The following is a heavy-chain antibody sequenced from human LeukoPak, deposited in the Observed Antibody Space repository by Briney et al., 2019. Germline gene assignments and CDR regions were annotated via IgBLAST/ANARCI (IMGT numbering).Heavy chain of an antibody. J-gene: IGHJ3*02. CDR3: ARQSYDRAPWGPRADAFDI. CDR2: MYYTGST. D-gene: IGHD3-22*01. Sequence: PSETLSLTCTVSGGSISSYYWSWIRQPPGKGLEWIGYMYYTGSTNYNPSLKSRVTTSVDTSKNQFSLKLSSVTAADTAVYYCARQSYDRAPWGPRADAFDIWGQGTMVTVSS. V-gene: IGHV4-59*08. CDR1: GGSISSYY.